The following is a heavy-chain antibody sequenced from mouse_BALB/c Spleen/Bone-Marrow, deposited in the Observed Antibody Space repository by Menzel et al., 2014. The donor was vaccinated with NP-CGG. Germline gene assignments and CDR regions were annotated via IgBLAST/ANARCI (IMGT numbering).Heavy chain of an antibody. D-gene: IGHD2-3*01. CDR2: ISSGGST. V-gene: IGHV5-6-5*01. CDR1: GFTFSSYA. J-gene: IGHJ3*01. CDR3: ARGYDGYYGFAY. Sequence: EVKLVESGGGLVKPGGSLKLSCAASGFTFSSYAMSWVRQTPEKRLEWVASISSGGSTYYPDSVKGRFTISRDNARNILYLQMSSLRSEDTAMYYCARGYDGYYGFAYWGQGTLVTVPA.